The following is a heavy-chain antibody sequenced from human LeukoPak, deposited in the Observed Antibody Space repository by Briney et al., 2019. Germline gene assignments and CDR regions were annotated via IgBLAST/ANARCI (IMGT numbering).Heavy chain of an antibody. D-gene: IGHD7-27*01. CDR1: GFTFSSYT. J-gene: IGHJ4*02. V-gene: IGHV3-23*01. CDR3: AKDGGLWVSAHWGDS. CDR2: ITTGGPNT. Sequence: PGGSLRLSCTASGFTFSSYTMSRVRQAPGKGLKWVSTITTGGPNTYYADSVKGRFTVSRDDSKNTLYLQMNSLRAEDTAVYYCAKDGGLWVSAHWGDSWGRGTLVTVSS.